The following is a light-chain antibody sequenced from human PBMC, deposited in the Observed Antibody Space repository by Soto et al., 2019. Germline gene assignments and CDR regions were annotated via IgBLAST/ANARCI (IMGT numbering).Light chain of an antibody. J-gene: IGKJ2*01. CDR3: QHYGSSPYT. CDR2: GAS. Sequence: EIVLTQSPGTLSLSPGERVTLSCRASQTITSSYLAWYQEKPGQAPRLLIYGASSRATGIPDRFSGSGSGTDFTLTISRLDPEDFAVYYCQHYGSSPYTFGQGTKLDIK. CDR1: QTITSSY. V-gene: IGKV3-20*01.